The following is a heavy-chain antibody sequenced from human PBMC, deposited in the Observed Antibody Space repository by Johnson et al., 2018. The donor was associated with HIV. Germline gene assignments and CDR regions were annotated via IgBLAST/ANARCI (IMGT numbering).Heavy chain of an antibody. CDR3: AKDRGLSPPGDAFDI. J-gene: IGHJ3*02. Sequence: QVQVVESGGGVVQPGRSLRLSCAASRFSFSNYGMHWVRQAPGKGLEWVAVIWYDGSNKYYADSVKGRFTISRDNSKNTPYLQMNNLRAEDTALYYCAKDRGLSPPGDAFDIWGQGTMVTVSS. V-gene: IGHV3-33*06. D-gene: IGHD3/OR15-3a*01. CDR1: RFSFSNYG. CDR2: IWYDGSNK.